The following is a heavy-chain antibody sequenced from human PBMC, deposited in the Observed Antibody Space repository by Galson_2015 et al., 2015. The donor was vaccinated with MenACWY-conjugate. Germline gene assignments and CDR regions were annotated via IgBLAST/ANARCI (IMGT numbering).Heavy chain of an antibody. Sequence: CAASGFIFNTYWMHWVRQAPGKGLVWVSRINPGGSSTTYADSVKDRFTISRDNAKNTLYLQMNSLRPEDTAVFYCAKTRGASFYFDSWGQGTLVTVSS. CDR1: GFIFNTYW. D-gene: IGHD1-26*01. J-gene: IGHJ4*02. V-gene: IGHV3-74*01. CDR2: INPGGSST. CDR3: AKTRGASFYFDS.